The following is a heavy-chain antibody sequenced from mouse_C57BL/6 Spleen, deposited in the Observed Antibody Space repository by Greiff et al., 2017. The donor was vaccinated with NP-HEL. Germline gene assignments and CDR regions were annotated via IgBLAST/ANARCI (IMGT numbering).Heavy chain of an antibody. Sequence: EVKLVESGGGLVKPGGSLKLSCAASGFTFSDYGMHWVRQAPEKGLEWVAYISSGSSTIYYADTVKGRFTISRDNAKNTLFLQMTSLRSEDTAMYYCARWYDYDGYYAMDYWGQGTSVTVSS. CDR2: ISSGSSTI. D-gene: IGHD2-4*01. V-gene: IGHV5-17*01. J-gene: IGHJ4*01. CDR3: ARWYDYDGYYAMDY. CDR1: GFTFSDYG.